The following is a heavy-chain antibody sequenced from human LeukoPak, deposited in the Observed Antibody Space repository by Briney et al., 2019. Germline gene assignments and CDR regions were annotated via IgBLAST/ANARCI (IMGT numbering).Heavy chain of an antibody. Sequence: GGSLRLSCAASGFTFSSYWMHWVRQAPGKGLVWVSRINSDGSTTSYADSVKGRFTISRDNAKNTLYVQMNSLRAEDTAVYYCAMGNGYAFDIWGQGTMVTVSS. J-gene: IGHJ3*02. V-gene: IGHV3-74*01. CDR1: GFTFSSYW. CDR3: AMGNGYAFDI. D-gene: IGHD1-1*01. CDR2: INSDGSTT.